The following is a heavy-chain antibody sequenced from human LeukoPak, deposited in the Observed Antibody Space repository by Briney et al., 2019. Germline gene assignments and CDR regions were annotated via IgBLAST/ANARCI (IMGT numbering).Heavy chain of an antibody. CDR1: GGSISSYY. CDR3: ARVRNCYGSGSYHFAFDI. Sequence: SETLSLTCTVSGGSISSYYWSWIRQSPGKGLEWIGYIYDSGSTNYNPSLKSRVTISVDTSKNQFSLKLSSVTAADTAVYYCARVRNCYGSGSYHFAFDIWGQGTMVTVSS. D-gene: IGHD3-10*01. J-gene: IGHJ3*02. V-gene: IGHV4-59*01. CDR2: IYDSGST.